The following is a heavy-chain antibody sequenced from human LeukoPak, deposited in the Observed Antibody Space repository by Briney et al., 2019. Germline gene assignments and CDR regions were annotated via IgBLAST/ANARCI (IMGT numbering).Heavy chain of an antibody. CDR3: AKDRDYYDSSGYLY. V-gene: IGHV3-23*01. CDR2: ISGSGGST. CDR1: GFTFSAYS. J-gene: IGHJ4*02. D-gene: IGHD3-22*01. Sequence: GGSLRLSCVASGFTFSAYSMNWVRQAPGKGLEWVSAISGSGGSTYYADSVKGRFTISRDNSKNTLYLQMNSLRAEDTAVYYCAKDRDYYDSSGYLYWGQGTLVTVSS.